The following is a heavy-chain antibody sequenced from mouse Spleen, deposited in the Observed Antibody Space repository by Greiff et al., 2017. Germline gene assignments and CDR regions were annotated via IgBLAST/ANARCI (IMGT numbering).Heavy chain of an antibody. J-gene: IGHJ4*01. CDR2: INPNYGTT. V-gene: IGHV1-39*01. CDR1: GYSFTDYN. Sequence: EVQLVESGPELVKPGASVKISCKASGYSFTDYNMNWVKQSNGKSLEWIGVINPNYGTTSYNQKFKGKATLTVDQSSSTAYMQLNSLTSEDSAVYYCARLLSYYGNFHAMDYWGQGTSVTVSS. CDR3: ARLLSYYGNFHAMDY. D-gene: IGHD2-10*01.